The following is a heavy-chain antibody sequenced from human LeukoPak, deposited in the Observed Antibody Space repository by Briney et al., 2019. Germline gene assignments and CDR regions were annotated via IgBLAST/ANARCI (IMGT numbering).Heavy chain of an antibody. Sequence: SETLSLTCTVSGGSISSYYWSWIRQPPGKGLEWIGYIYYSGSTNYNPSLKSRVTISVDTSKNQFSLKLSSVTAAGTAVYYCARDQAELRYFDWFHWFDPWGQGTLVTVSS. J-gene: IGHJ5*02. CDR2: IYYSGST. V-gene: IGHV4-59*12. CDR3: ARDQAELRYFDWFHWFDP. D-gene: IGHD3-9*01. CDR1: GGSISSYY.